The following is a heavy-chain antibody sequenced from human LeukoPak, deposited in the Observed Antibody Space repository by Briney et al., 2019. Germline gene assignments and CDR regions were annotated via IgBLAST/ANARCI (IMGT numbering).Heavy chain of an antibody. Sequence: GGSLRLSCAASGFTFSSYAMHWVRQAPGKGLEWVAVISYDGSNKYYADSVKGRFTISRDNSKNTLYPQMNSLRAEDTAVYYCASPPAGDFWSGYWDYWGQGTLVTVSS. V-gene: IGHV3-30-3*01. CDR3: ASPPAGDFWSGYWDY. CDR2: ISYDGSNK. J-gene: IGHJ4*02. CDR1: GFTFSSYA. D-gene: IGHD3-3*01.